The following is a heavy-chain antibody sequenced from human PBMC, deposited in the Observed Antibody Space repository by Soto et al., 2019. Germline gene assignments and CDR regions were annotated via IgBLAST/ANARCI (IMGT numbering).Heavy chain of an antibody. CDR1: GGTFSSYA. CDR3: ARAQGSSTRLEIYYYYCYGMDV. Sequence: QVQLVQSGAEVKKPGSSVKVSCKASGGTFSSYAISWVRQAPGQGLEWMGGIIPLSETTNYAQKFQGRVTITADESKCTAYMELSSLRSEDTAVYYCARAQGSSTRLEIYYYYCYGMDVWGQGTTVTVSS. J-gene: IGHJ6*02. V-gene: IGHV1-69*01. CDR2: IIPLSETT. D-gene: IGHD2-2*01.